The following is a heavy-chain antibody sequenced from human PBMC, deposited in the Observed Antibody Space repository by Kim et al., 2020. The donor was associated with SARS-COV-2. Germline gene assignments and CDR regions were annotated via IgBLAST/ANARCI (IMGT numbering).Heavy chain of an antibody. J-gene: IGHJ3*02. D-gene: IGHD2-2*01. CDR3: ARGDCSSTSCYGNAFDI. V-gene: IGHV6-1*01. CDR2: TYYRSKWYN. Sequence: SQTLSLTCAISGDSVSSNSAAWNWIRQSPSRGLEWLGRTYYRSKWYNDYAVSVKSRITINSDTSKNQFSLQLNSVTPEDTAVYYCARGDCSSTSCYGNAFDIWGQGTMVTVSS. CDR1: GDSVSSNSAA.